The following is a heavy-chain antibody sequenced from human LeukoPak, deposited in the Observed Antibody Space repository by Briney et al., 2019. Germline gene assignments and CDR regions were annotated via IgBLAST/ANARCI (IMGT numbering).Heavy chain of an antibody. J-gene: IGHJ4*02. CDR2: IYSGDST. CDR3: TRAPGSGYDPRNRFFDY. V-gene: IGHV3-53*01. Sequence: GGSLRLSCAASGLRFSDYYVSWIRQAPGKGLEWVSVIYSGDSTYYADSVKGRFTISRDNSKNTLYLQMNSLRTEDTALYYCTRAPGSGYDPRNRFFDYWGQGTLVTVSS. CDR1: GLRFSDYY. D-gene: IGHD5-12*01.